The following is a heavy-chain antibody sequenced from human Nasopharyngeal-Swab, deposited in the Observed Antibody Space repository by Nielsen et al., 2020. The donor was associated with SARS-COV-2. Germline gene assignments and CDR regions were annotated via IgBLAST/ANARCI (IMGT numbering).Heavy chain of an antibody. J-gene: IGHJ6*02. D-gene: IGHD3-10*01. CDR2: ISTSGSTT. V-gene: IGHV3-11*01. CDR3: AREKGYQVLLDYYYHGLDV. CDR1: GFTFSDYY. Sequence: GGSLRRSCVASGFTFSDYYMAWIRQAPGKGLEGDSYISTSGSTTDSADSVKGRFTISRDNANNILYLQMSSLRGEDTAVYFCAREKGYQVLLDYYYHGLDVWGHGAAVTVSS.